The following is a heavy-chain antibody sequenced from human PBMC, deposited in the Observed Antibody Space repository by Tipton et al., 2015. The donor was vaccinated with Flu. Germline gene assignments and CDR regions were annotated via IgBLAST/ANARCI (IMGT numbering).Heavy chain of an antibody. J-gene: IGHJ5*02. D-gene: IGHD3-10*01. Sequence: TLSLTCAVSGVSISSGGYYWSWIRQPPGKGLEWIGEINHSGSTNYNPSLKSRVTISVDTSKNQFSLKLSSVTAADTAVYYCARVTELLWFGEARGWFDPWGQGTLVTVSS. V-gene: IGHV4-34*01. CDR3: ARVTELLWFGEARGWFDP. CDR2: INHSGST. CDR1: GVSISSGGYY.